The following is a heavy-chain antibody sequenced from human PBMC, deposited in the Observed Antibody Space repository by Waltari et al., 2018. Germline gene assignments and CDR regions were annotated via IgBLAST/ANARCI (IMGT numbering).Heavy chain of an antibody. CDR1: GGSISSSSYY. CDR3: ASRRGDFWSGRYYYYYYMDV. D-gene: IGHD3-3*01. CDR2: IYYSGST. Sequence: QLQLQESGPGLVKPSETLSLTCTVSGGSISSSSYYWGWIRQPPGKGLEWFGSIYYSGSTYYHPSLKSRVTISVDTSKNQFSLKLSSVTAADTAVYYCASRRGDFWSGRYYYYYYMDVWGKGTTVTVSS. V-gene: IGHV4-39*01. J-gene: IGHJ6*03.